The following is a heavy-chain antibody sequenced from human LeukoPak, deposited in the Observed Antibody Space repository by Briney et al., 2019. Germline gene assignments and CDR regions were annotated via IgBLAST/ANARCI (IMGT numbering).Heavy chain of an antibody. CDR2: ISWNSGSI. J-gene: IGHJ4*02. V-gene: IGHV3-9*01. Sequence: PGRSLRLSCAASGFTFDDYAMHWVRQAPGKGLEWVSGISWNSGSIGYADSVKGRFTISRDSAKNSLYLQMNSLRAEDTALYYCAKDNRRWLGNFDYWGQGTLVTVSS. CDR3: AKDNRRWLGNFDY. D-gene: IGHD5-24*01. CDR1: GFTFDDYA.